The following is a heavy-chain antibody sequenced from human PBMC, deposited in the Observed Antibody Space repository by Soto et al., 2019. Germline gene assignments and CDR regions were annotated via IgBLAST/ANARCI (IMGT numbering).Heavy chain of an antibody. Sequence: QVQLVESGGGLVKPGGSLRLSCAASGFTFSDYYMSWIRQAPGKGLEWVSYISSSDNIIYYADSVKGRFTISRDNAKNSLYLQVNSLRDEHTAVYYCARDLGYYDSRGYFDYWGQGTLVTVSS. V-gene: IGHV3-11*01. CDR1: GFTFSDYY. D-gene: IGHD3-22*01. CDR2: ISSSDNII. CDR3: ARDLGYYDSRGYFDY. J-gene: IGHJ4*02.